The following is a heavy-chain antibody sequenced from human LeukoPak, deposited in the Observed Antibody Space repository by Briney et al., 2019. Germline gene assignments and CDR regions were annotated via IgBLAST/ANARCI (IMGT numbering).Heavy chain of an antibody. J-gene: IGHJ4*02. CDR1: GFTFSSYS. Sequence: GGSLRLSCAASGFTFSSYSMNWVRQAPGKGLEWVSSISSDSSYIYYADAVQGRFTVSRDNAKYSLYLQMNSLRAEDTAVYYCVRGSYGAYDYWGQGSLVTVSS. CDR3: VRGSYGAYDY. V-gene: IGHV3-21*01. CDR2: ISSDSSYI. D-gene: IGHD4-17*01.